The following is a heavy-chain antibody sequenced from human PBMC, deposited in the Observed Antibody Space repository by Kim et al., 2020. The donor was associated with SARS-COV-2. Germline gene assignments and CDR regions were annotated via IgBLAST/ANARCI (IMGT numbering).Heavy chain of an antibody. D-gene: IGHD3-10*01. J-gene: IGHJ4*02. CDR2: IGTAGDT. V-gene: IGHV3-13*04. CDR3: ARDGLGYGSADY. Sequence: GGSLRLSCAASGFTFSSYDMHWVRQATGKGLEWVSAIGTAGDTYYPGSVKRRFTISRENAKNSLYLQMNSLRAGDTAVYYCARDGLGYGSADYWGQGTLVTVSS. CDR1: GFTFSSYD.